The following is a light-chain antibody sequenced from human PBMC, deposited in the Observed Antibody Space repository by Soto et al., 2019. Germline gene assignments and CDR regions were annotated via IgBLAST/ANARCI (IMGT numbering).Light chain of an antibody. Sequence: ELVSTQSPGTLSLSPGEVATLSGRASQSVSSSRLAWYQQKPALAPRLLIYDGFLRATGIPDRFSGSGSETDFTLTISRLEPEDFAVYYCQQYGNSPITFGQGTRLEI. V-gene: IGKV3D-20*01. CDR2: DGF. CDR3: QQYGNSPIT. J-gene: IGKJ5*01. CDR1: QSVSSSR.